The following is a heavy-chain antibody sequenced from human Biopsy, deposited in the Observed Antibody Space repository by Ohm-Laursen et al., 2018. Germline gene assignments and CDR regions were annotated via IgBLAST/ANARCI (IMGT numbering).Heavy chain of an antibody. V-gene: IGHV4-59*01. J-gene: IGHJ6*02. CDR2: IYYSGST. CDR1: GGSISSDY. D-gene: IGHD2/OR15-2a*01. Sequence: GTLSLTCTVSGGSISSDYWSWIRQTPGKGLEWIGYIYYSGSTNYNPSLKSRVTISVDTSKNQFSLRLNSVTAADTTMYYCARATNSTGWPYYYFYGMDVWGQGTTVTVSS. CDR3: ARATNSTGWPYYYFYGMDV.